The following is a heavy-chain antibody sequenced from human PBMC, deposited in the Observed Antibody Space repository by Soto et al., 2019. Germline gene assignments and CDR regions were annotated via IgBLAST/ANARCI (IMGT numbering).Heavy chain of an antibody. CDR1: GYTFTSYA. J-gene: IGHJ4*02. CDR3: ARDPGYSYGYN. D-gene: IGHD5-18*01. Sequence: QVKLVQSGAEVKKPGASVKVSCKASGYTFTSYAMHWVRQAPGQRLEWMGWINAGNGNTKYSQKFQGRVTITSDTSASTAYMELSSLRSEDTAVYYCARDPGYSYGYNWGQGTLVTVSS. CDR2: INAGNGNT. V-gene: IGHV1-3*01.